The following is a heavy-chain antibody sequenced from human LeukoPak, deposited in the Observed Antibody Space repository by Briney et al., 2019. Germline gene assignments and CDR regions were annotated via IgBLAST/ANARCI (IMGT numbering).Heavy chain of an antibody. V-gene: IGHV3-74*01. J-gene: IGHJ4*02. Sequence: GGSLRLSCAASGLTFSSHWMHWVRQAPGKGLVWVSRITNDGSSTTYADSVKGRFTISRDNSKNTLYLQMNSLRAEDTAVYYCARDREGCLDYWGQGTLVTVSS. CDR1: GLTFSSHW. D-gene: IGHD1-26*01. CDR2: ITNDGSST. CDR3: ARDREGCLDY.